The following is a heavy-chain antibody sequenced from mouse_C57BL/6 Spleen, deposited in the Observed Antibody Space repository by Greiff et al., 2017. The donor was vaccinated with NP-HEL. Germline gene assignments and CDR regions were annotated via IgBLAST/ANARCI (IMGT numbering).Heavy chain of an antibody. CDR3: ARETTRDAMDY. Sequence: QVHVKQPGAELVRPGSSVKLSCKASGYTFTSYWMHWVKQRPIQGLEWIGNIDPSDSETHYNQKFKDKATLTVDKSSSTAYMQLSSLTSEDSAVYYCARETTRDAMDYWGQGTSVTVSS. V-gene: IGHV1-52*01. J-gene: IGHJ4*01. D-gene: IGHD5-5*01. CDR1: GYTFTSYW. CDR2: IDPSDSET.